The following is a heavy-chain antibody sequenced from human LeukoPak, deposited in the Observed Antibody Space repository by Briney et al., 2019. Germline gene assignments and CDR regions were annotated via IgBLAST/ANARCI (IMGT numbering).Heavy chain of an antibody. Sequence: PSETLSLTCTVSGGSISSYYWSWIRQPPGKGLEWIGYIYYSGSTNYNPSLKSRVTISVDTSKNQFSLKLSSVTAADTAVYYCARASTSAAGTEVPIHFDYWAREPWSPSPQ. D-gene: IGHD6-13*01. CDR1: GGSISSYY. V-gene: IGHV4-59*01. J-gene: IGHJ4*02. CDR3: ARASTSAAGTEVPIHFDY. CDR2: IYYSGST.